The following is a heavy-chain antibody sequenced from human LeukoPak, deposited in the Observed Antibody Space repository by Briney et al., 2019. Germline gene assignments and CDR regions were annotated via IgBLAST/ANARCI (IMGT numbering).Heavy chain of an antibody. CDR2: ISGSGGST. J-gene: IGHJ4*02. Sequence: PGGSLRLSCAASGFTFSSYAMSWVRQAPGKGLEWVSAISGSGGSTYYADSVKGRFTISRDNSKNTLYLQMNSLRAEDTAVYYCGKAPRDRQQLVADYWGQGTLVTVSS. CDR1: GFTFSSYA. CDR3: GKAPRDRQQLVADY. V-gene: IGHV3-23*01. D-gene: IGHD6-13*01.